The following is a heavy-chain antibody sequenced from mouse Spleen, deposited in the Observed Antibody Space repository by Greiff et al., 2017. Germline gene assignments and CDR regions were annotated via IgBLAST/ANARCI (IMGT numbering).Heavy chain of an antibody. Sequence: VQLQESGAELVKPGASVKLSCKASGYTFTSYYMYWVKQRPGQGLEWIGEINPSNGGTNFNEKFKSKATLTVDKSSSTAYMQLSSLTSEDSAVYYCTRDYDGYYGYWGQGTTLTGSS. CDR2: INPSNGGT. J-gene: IGHJ2*01. CDR3: TRDYDGYYGY. V-gene: IGHV1S81*02. CDR1: GYTFTSYY. D-gene: IGHD2-3*01.